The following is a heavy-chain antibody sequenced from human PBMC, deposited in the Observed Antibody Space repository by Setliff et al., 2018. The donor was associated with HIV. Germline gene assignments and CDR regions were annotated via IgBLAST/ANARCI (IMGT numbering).Heavy chain of an antibody. CDR1: GFTFSHVW. D-gene: IGHD3-22*01. Sequence: PGGSLRLSCAASGFTFSHVWMTWVRQAPGKGLEWVGRIKRKSDGETTEHAAPVKGRFTISRDDAKNTLYLQMNSLEIEDTAMYYCAKAARDYYDSSGYYIGIDYWGRGTLVTVSS. J-gene: IGHJ4*02. CDR2: IKRKSDGETT. V-gene: IGHV3-15*01. CDR3: AKAARDYYDSSGYYIGIDY.